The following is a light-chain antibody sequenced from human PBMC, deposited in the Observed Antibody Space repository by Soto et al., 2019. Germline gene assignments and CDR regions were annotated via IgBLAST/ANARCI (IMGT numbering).Light chain of an antibody. Sequence: QSVLTQPPSVSGAPGQRVTISCTGSSSKIGAGYDVHWYQQLPGTAPNLLIYGNSNRPSGVPDRFSGSKTGTSASLAITGLQAEDEADYYCQSYDSSLSGWVFGGGTKLTVL. CDR1: SSKIGAGYD. J-gene: IGLJ3*02. V-gene: IGLV1-40*01. CDR2: GNS. CDR3: QSYDSSLSGWV.